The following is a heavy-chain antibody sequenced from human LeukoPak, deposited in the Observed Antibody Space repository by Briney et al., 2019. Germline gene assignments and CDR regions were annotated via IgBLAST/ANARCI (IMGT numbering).Heavy chain of an antibody. CDR1: GFTFSSYS. Sequence: PGGSLRLSCAASGFTFSSYSMNWVRQAPGKGLEWVSYISTSSAMYYADSVKGRFTISRDNAKNPLFLQVNSLTDEDTAVYYCARDRDYAFDYWGQGTLVTVSS. V-gene: IGHV3-48*02. CDR3: ARDRDYAFDY. D-gene: IGHD4-17*01. CDR2: ISTSSAM. J-gene: IGHJ4*02.